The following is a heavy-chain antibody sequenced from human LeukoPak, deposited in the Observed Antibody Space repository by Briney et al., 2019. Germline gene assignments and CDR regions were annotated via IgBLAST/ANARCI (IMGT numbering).Heavy chain of an antibody. CDR3: AREVEVEEAATFSASFDY. CDR1: GDGVSSNNAA. D-gene: IGHD2-15*01. V-gene: IGHV6-1*01. J-gene: IGHJ4*02. CDR2: TYYRSKWHN. Sequence: SQTLSLTCAISGDGVSSNNAAWTWIRQSPSRGLEWLGRTYYRSKWHNDYSVSVTSRITITPDTSKNQFSLQLNSVTPEDTAVYYCAREVEVEEAATFSASFDYWGQGTLVTVSS.